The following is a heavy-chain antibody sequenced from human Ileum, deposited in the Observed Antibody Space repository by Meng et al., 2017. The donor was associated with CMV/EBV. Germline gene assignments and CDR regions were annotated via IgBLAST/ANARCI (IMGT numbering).Heavy chain of an antibody. D-gene: IGHD7-27*01. CDR3: ARAPVVTGDLDF. V-gene: IGHV1-8*02. CDR1: GGTFSSYA. Sequence: ASVKVSCKASGGTFSSYAISWLRQAPGQGLEWMGWMSPNSGKTEYAQNFQGRITLTRNTAITTAYLELTSLRSDDTAVYYCARAPVVTGDLDFWGQGTLVTVSS. CDR2: MSPNSGKT. J-gene: IGHJ4*02.